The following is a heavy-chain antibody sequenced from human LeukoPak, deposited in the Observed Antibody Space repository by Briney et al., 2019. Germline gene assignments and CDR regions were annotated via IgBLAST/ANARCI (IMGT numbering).Heavy chain of an antibody. CDR1: GYTFTSYD. J-gene: IGHJ4*02. Sequence: ASVKVSRKASGYTFTSYDINWVRQATGQGLEWMGWMNPGSGNTGLAQKFQGRVTMTSNTSTSTAYMELSSLRSEDTAVYFCARASRQVKGYDTAGYYYFGYWGQGAVVTVSS. D-gene: IGHD3-22*01. V-gene: IGHV1-8*01. CDR2: MNPGSGNT. CDR3: ARASRQVKGYDTAGYYYFGY.